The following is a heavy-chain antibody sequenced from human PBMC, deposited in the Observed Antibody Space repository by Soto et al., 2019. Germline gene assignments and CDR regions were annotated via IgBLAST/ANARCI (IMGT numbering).Heavy chain of an antibody. Sequence: GASVKVSCKASGGTFSSYAISWVRQAPGQGLEWMGGIIPIFGTANYAQKFQGRVTITADESTSTAYMELSSLRSEDTAVYYCARDGGYHGYYFDYWGQGTLVTAPQ. V-gene: IGHV1-69*13. CDR1: GGTFSSYA. CDR2: IIPIFGTA. J-gene: IGHJ4*02. D-gene: IGHD3-22*01. CDR3: ARDGGYHGYYFDY.